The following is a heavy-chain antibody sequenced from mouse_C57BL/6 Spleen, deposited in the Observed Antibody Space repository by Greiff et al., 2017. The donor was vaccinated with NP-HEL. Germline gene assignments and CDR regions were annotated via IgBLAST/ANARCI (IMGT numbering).Heavy chain of an antibody. V-gene: IGHV5-4*03. D-gene: IGHD2-1*01. J-gene: IGHJ4*01. Sequence: EVKVVESGGGLVKPGGSLKLSCAASGFTFSSYAMSWVRQTPEKRLEWVATISDGGSYTYYPDNVKGRFTISRDNAKNNLYLQMSHLKSEDTAMYYCARGKAIYYGNYEGMDYWGQGTSVTVSS. CDR2: ISDGGSYT. CDR1: GFTFSSYA. CDR3: ARGKAIYYGNYEGMDY.